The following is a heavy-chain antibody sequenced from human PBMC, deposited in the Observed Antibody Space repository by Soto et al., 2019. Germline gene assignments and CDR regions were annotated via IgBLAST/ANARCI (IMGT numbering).Heavy chain of an antibody. CDR2: MNPNSGNT. CDR3: ARLLLSQWLVFDY. CDR1: GYTFTSYD. D-gene: IGHD6-19*01. V-gene: IGHV1-8*01. Sequence: ASVKVSCKASGYTFTSYDINWVRQATGQGLEWMGWMNPNSGNTGYAQKFQGRVTMTRNTSISTAYMELSSLRSEDTAVYYCARLLLSQWLVFDYWGQGTLVTVSS. J-gene: IGHJ4*02.